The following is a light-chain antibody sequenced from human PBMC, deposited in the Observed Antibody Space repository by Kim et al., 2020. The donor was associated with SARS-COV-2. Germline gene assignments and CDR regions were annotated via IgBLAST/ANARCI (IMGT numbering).Light chain of an antibody. J-gene: IGKJ2*01. CDR1: QSVSSN. CDR3: QQYNNWPPLMYT. Sequence: EIVLTQSPATLSVSPGEGATLSCRATQSVSSNLAWYQQRPGQAPRLLIYGASTRAPGIPARFSGSGSGTEFTLTISSLQSEDFGVYYCQQYNNWPPLMYTFGQGTKLEIK. CDR2: GAS. V-gene: IGKV3-15*01.